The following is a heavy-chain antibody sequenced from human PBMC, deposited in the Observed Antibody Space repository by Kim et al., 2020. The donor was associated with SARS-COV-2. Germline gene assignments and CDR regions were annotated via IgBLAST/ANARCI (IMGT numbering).Heavy chain of an antibody. CDR1: GGTFSSYA. Sequence: SVKVSCKASGGTFSSYAISWVRQAPGQGLEWMGGIIPIFGTANYAQKFQGRVTITADESTSTAYMELSSLRSEDTAVYYCARARIDSSSWYQAFYYYGMDVWGQGTTVTVSS. J-gene: IGHJ6*02. D-gene: IGHD6-13*01. V-gene: IGHV1-69*13. CDR2: IIPIFGTA. CDR3: ARARIDSSSWYQAFYYYGMDV.